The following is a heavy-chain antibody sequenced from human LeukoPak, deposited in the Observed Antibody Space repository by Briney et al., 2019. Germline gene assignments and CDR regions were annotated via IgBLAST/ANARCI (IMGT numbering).Heavy chain of an antibody. CDR1: GGSFSGYY. D-gene: IGHD2-2*01. V-gene: IGHV4-34*01. CDR2: INHSGST. J-gene: IGHJ4*02. CDR3: ARTRGDY. Sequence: SETLSLTCAVYGGSFSGYYWSWIRQPPGKGLEWIGEINHSGSTNYNPPLKSRVTISVDTSKNQFSLKLSSVTAADTAVYYCARTRGDYWGQGTLVTVSS.